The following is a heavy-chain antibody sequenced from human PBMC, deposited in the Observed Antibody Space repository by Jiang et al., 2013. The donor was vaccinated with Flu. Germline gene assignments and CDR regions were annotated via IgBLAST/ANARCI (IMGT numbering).Heavy chain of an antibody. CDR3: ARQLKAGSTELDY. V-gene: IGHV5-51*01. J-gene: IGHJ4*02. CDR1: GYTFTKSW. CDR2: IFPDDSDT. D-gene: IGHD2-21*02. Sequence: GAEVKKPGESLKISCQASGYTFTKSWIAWVRQRPGKGLEWMGIIFPDDSDTRYSPSFEGQVTISADKSITTAYLQWNSLEASDSGTYYCARQLKAGSTELDYWGQGTVVSVSS.